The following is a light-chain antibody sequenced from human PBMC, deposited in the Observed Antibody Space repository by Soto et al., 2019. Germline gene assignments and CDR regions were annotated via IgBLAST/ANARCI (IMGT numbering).Light chain of an antibody. J-gene: IGLJ2*01. CDR2: GNS. CDR3: QSYDSSLSRV. Sequence: QLVLTQPPSVSGAPGQRVTISCTGSSSNIGAGYDVHWYHQLPGTAPKLLIYGNSNRPSGVPDRFSGSKSGTSASLAITGLQAEDEADYYCQSYDSSLSRVFGGGTKLTVL. CDR1: SSNIGAGYD. V-gene: IGLV1-40*01.